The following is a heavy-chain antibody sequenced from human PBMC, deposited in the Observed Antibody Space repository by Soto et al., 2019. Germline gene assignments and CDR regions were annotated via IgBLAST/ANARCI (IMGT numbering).Heavy chain of an antibody. J-gene: IGHJ4*02. CDR2: INHSGST. D-gene: IGHD3-10*01. Sequence: SETLSLTCAVYGGSFSGYYWSWIRQPPGKRLEWIGEINHSGSTNYNPSLKSRVTISVDTSKNQFSLKLSSVTAADTAVYYCARGGLSRYYGSGSYYPDWGQGTLVTVSS. CDR3: ARGGLSRYYGSGSYYPD. V-gene: IGHV4-34*01. CDR1: GGSFSGYY.